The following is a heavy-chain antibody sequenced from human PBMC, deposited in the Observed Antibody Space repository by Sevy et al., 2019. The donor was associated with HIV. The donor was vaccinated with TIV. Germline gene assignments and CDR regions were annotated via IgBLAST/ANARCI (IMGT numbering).Heavy chain of an antibody. CDR2: ISAYNGNT. V-gene: IGHV1-18*01. D-gene: IGHD3-10*01. CDR1: GYTFTSYG. CDR3: AGDSLGGSNFDY. Sequence: ASVKVSCKASGYTFTSYGISWVRQAPGQGLEWLGWISAYNGNTNYAQKLQGRVTMTTDTSTSTAYMELRSLRSDDTAVYYCAGDSLGGSNFDYWGQGTLVTVSS. J-gene: IGHJ4*02.